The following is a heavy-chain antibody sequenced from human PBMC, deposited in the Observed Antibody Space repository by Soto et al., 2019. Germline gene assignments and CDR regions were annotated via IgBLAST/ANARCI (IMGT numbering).Heavy chain of an antibody. CDR1: GFTFSSYG. D-gene: IGHD3-3*01. V-gene: IGHV3-30*18. CDR3: AKEVRAVFGVARYYFDY. J-gene: IGHJ4*02. CDR2: ISYDGSNK. Sequence: TGGSLRLSCAASGFTFSSYGMHWVRQAPGKGLEWVAVISYDGSNKYYADSVKGRFTISGDNSKNTLYLQMNSLRAEDTAVYYCAKEVRAVFGVARYYFDYWGQGTLVTVSS.